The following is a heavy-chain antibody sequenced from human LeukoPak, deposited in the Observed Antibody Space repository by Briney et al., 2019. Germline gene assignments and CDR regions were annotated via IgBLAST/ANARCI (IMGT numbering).Heavy chain of an antibody. J-gene: IGHJ6*03. V-gene: IGHV1-69*05. CDR2: IIPIFGTA. D-gene: IGHD5-18*01. CDR3: AAMVTWDYYYYYMDV. CDR1: GGTFSSYA. Sequence: SVKVSCTASGGTFSSYAISWVRQAPGQGLEWMGGIIPIFGTANYAQKFQGRVTITTDESTSTAYMELSSQRSEDTAVYYCAAMVTWDYYYYYMDVWGKGTTVTVSS.